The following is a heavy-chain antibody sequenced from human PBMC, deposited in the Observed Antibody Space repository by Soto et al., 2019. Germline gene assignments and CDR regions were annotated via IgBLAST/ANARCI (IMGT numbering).Heavy chain of an antibody. Sequence: QVQLVQSGAEMQQPGASVRVSCKASGGTFSKYAFSWVRQAPGQGLEWLGGTIPMFGTPNYAQKFQGRVAISADESTATVYMELSSLRPEDTAVYFCARPLRDRNYYYGMAVWGQGTTVPVSS. V-gene: IGHV1-69*01. CDR2: TIPMFGTP. D-gene: IGHD3-22*01. CDR3: ARPLRDRNYYYGMAV. J-gene: IGHJ6*02. CDR1: GGTFSKYA.